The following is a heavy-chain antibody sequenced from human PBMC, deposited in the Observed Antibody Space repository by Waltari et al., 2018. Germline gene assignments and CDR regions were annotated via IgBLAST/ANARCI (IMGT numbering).Heavy chain of an antibody. CDR2: IYYSGST. CDR3: ARRRRDGYNYDY. D-gene: IGHD5-12*01. J-gene: IGHJ4*02. CDR1: GGSISSYS. V-gene: IGHV4-59*01. Sequence: QVQLQESGPGLVKPSETLSLTCTVPGGSISSYSRSWSRQPPGKGLEWIGYIYYSGSTNYNPSLKSRVTISVDTSKNQFSLKLSSVTAADTAVYYCARRRRDGYNYDYWGQGTLVTVSS.